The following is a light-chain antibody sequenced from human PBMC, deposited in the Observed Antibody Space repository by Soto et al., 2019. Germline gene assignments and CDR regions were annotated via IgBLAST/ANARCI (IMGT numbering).Light chain of an antibody. Sequence: IVMKQSPATLSVSTGERPTLSCRASQSVSSNLAWYQQKPGQAPRLLIYGASTRATGIPARFSGSGSGTEFTLTISSLQSEDFAVYYCQQSNNWPRPFAQGTKVDIK. J-gene: IGKJ1*01. CDR2: GAS. CDR1: QSVSSN. CDR3: QQSNNWPRP. V-gene: IGKV3-15*01.